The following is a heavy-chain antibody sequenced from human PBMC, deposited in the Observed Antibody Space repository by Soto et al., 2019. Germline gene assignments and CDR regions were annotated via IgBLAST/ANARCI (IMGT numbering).Heavy chain of an antibody. V-gene: IGHV4-31*03. D-gene: IGHD4-17*01. CDR3: AVAMTTVTTYDY. CDR1: GGSFSSGSYC. CDR2: IYYSGST. Sequence: SETLSLTCTVSGGSFSSGSYCWSWIRQHPGKGLEWIGYIYYSGSTYYNPSLKSRVTMSADTSKDQFSLKLSSVTAADTAVYYCAVAMTTVTTYDYLGQGTLVTV. J-gene: IGHJ4*02.